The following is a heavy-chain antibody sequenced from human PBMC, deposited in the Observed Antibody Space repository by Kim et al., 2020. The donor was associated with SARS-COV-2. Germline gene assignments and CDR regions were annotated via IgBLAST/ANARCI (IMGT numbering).Heavy chain of an antibody. V-gene: IGHV4-59*01. Sequence: NYNPSLKSRVTISVDTSKNQFSLKLSSVTAADTAVYYCASAVDTAMGIDPWGQGTLVTVSS. D-gene: IGHD5-18*01. CDR3: ASAVDTAMGIDP. J-gene: IGHJ5*02.